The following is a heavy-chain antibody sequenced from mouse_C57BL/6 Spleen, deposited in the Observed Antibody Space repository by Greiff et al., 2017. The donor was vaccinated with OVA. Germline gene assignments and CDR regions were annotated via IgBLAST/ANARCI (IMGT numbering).Heavy chain of an antibody. CDR3: ARGSYGYDEGYYFDY. CDR2: INPNYGTT. V-gene: IGHV1-39*01. Sequence: VQLQQSGPELVKPGASVKISCKASGYSFTDYNMNWVKQSNGKSLEWIGVINPNYGTTSYNQKFKGKATLTVDHSTSTAYMQINSLKSEDSAMYYSARGSYGYDEGYYFDYWGQGTTLTVSS. J-gene: IGHJ2*01. D-gene: IGHD2-2*01. CDR1: GYSFTDYN.